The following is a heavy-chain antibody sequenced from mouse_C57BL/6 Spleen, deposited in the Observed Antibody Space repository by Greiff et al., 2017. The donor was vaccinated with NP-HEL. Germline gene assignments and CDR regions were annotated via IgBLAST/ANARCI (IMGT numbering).Heavy chain of an antibody. J-gene: IGHJ2*01. Sequence: VKLMESGPELVKPGASVKISCKASGYSFTSYYIHWVKQRPGQGLEWIGWIYPGSGNTKSNEQFKGNATLTADTSSSTAYMQLSSLTSEDSAVYYCARNWAHDYWGQGTTLTVSS. CDR3: ARNWAHDY. CDR1: GYSFTSYY. D-gene: IGHD4-1*01. V-gene: IGHV1-66*01. CDR2: IYPGSGNT.